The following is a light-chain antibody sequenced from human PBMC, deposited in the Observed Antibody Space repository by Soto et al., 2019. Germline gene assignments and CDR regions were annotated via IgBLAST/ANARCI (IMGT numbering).Light chain of an antibody. Sequence: IRMTQSPSSLSASIGDTVTITCRASQDIASYLAWYQHKPGRAPELLIHAASSLQSGVPSRFSGSGSGTDFTLTINSLQPEDFATYYCQQAYSFPITFGQGTRLEIK. CDR1: QDIASY. J-gene: IGKJ5*01. CDR3: QQAYSFPIT. V-gene: IGKV1D-12*01. CDR2: AAS.